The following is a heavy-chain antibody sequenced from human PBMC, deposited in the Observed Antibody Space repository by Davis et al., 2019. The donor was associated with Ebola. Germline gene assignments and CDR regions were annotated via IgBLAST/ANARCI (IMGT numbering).Heavy chain of an antibody. D-gene: IGHD4-11*01. CDR1: GASITGIDW. CDR3: ARTPQYSSYGAYFDS. V-gene: IGHV4/OR15-8*01. Sequence: SETLSLTCGVSGASITGIDWWTWVRQPPGKGLEWIGETSHSGTTNYNPSLKSRVTISGETSKNQFSLNLGSVNAADTAMYYCARTPQYSSYGAYFDSWGQGTLVTVSS. CDR2: TSHSGTT. J-gene: IGHJ4*02.